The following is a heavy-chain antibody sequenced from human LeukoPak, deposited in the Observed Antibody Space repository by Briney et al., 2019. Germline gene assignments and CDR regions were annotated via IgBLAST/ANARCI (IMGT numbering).Heavy chain of an antibody. Sequence: ASVKVSCKASGGTFSSYAISWVRQAPGQGLEWMGWISPKSGDTKYAQKFQGRVTVTRDTSISTAYMELSRLRSDDTAVYYCAREAAPVTNDYWGQGTLVTVSS. CDR1: GGTFSSYA. D-gene: IGHD6-25*01. CDR3: AREAAPVTNDY. V-gene: IGHV1-2*02. CDR2: ISPKSGDT. J-gene: IGHJ4*02.